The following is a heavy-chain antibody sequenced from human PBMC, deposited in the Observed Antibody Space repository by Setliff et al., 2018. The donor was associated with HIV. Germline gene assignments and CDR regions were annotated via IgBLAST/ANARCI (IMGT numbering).Heavy chain of an antibody. D-gene: IGHD3-10*01. J-gene: IGHJ4*01. Sequence: GASVKVSCKVSGGTFGSYSISWVRQAPGQGLEWMGWINPNSAATNVAQKFQGRVTMTRDTSITTAYMELSGLTSDDTAVYFCARVRGRGAYYFDYWGRGTPVTVSS. CDR3: ARVRGRGAYYFDY. V-gene: IGHV1-2*02. CDR1: GGTFGSYS. CDR2: INPNSAAT.